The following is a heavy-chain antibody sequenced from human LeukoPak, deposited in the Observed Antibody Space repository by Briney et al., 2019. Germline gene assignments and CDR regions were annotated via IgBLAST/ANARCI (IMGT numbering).Heavy chain of an antibody. V-gene: IGHV4-38-2*02. Sequence: SETLSLTCTVSGGSISSHYYWIWIRQPPGKGLEGIGSIYYSGSTYYNPSLKSRVTISVDTSKNQFSLKLSSVTAADTAVYYCARAAMGTNWLDPWGQGTLATVSS. D-gene: IGHD5-18*01. J-gene: IGHJ5*02. CDR1: GGSISSHYY. CDR3: ARAAMGTNWLDP. CDR2: IYYSGST.